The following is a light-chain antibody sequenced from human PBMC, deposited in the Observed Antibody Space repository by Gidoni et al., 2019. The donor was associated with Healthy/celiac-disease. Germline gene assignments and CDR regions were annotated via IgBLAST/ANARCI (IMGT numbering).Light chain of an antibody. CDR3: QQSYSTLYT. Sequence: DIQLTQAQSSLSASVGDRVTITCRASQSISSYLNWYQQKPGKAPKLLIYAASSLQSGVPSRFSGSGSGTDFTLTISSLQPEDFATYYCQQSYSTLYTFXQXTKLEIK. CDR1: QSISSY. V-gene: IGKV1-39*01. CDR2: AAS. J-gene: IGKJ2*01.